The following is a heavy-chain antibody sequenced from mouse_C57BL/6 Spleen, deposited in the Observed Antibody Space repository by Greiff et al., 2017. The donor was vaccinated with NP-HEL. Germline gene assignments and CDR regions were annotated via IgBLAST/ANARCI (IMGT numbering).Heavy chain of an antibody. V-gene: IGHV1-5*01. Sequence: VHVKQSGTVLARPGASVKMSCKTSGYTFTSYWMHWVKQRPGQGLEWIGAIYPGNSDTSYNQKFKGKAKLTAVTSASTAYMELSSLTNEDSAVYYCTRSGYYGSSYGFAYWGQGTLVTVSA. J-gene: IGHJ3*01. CDR1: GYTFTSYW. CDR2: IYPGNSDT. D-gene: IGHD1-1*01. CDR3: TRSGYYGSSYGFAY.